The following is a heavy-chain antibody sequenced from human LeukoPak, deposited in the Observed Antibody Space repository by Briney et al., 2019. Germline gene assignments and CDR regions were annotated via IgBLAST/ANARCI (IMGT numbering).Heavy chain of an antibody. Sequence: SETLSLTCTVSGGSISSSSYYWGWIRQPPGKGLEYIGSIHYSGSTYYNLSLKSRVTISVDTSKNQFSLKLRSVTAADTAVYYCARHDRSGHDSRGLFDYWGQGTLVTVSS. D-gene: IGHD5-12*01. J-gene: IGHJ4*02. CDR1: GGSISSSSYY. V-gene: IGHV4-39*01. CDR2: IHYSGST. CDR3: ARHDRSGHDSRGLFDY.